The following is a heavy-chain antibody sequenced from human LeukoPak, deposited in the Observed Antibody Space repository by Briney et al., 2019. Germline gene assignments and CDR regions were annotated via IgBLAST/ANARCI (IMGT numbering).Heavy chain of an antibody. D-gene: IGHD6-6*01. V-gene: IGHV4-34*01. J-gene: IGHJ4*02. CDR2: INHSGST. CDR1: GGSFSGYY. CDR3: ARTSLLDY. Sequence: SETLSLTCAVYGGSFSGYYWSWIRQPPGKGLEWIGEINHSGSTNYNPSLKSRVTISVDTSKNQFSLKLSSVTAADTAVYYCARTSLLDYWGQGTLVTVSS.